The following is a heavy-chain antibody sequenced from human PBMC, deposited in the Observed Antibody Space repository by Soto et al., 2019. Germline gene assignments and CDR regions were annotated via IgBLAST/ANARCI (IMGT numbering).Heavy chain of an antibody. D-gene: IGHD3-16*01. V-gene: IGHV3-74*01. CDR1: GFTFRNQW. CDR3: ARRGPAERREAYET. J-gene: IGHJ6*01. CDR2: INGDGTRA. Sequence: EVQLEESGGGSVQLGEALRVSCVASGFTFRNQWMHWVRQVPGKGLVWVCRINGDGTRASYADFVKGRFTISRDNAQNLLFLQLNSLRVDDTGVYPCARRGPAERREAYETWGHGTTVAVSS.